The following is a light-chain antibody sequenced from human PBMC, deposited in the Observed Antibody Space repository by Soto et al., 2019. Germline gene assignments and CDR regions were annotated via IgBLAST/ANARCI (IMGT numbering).Light chain of an antibody. CDR2: KAS. V-gene: IGKV1-5*03. Sequence: DIQMTQSPSTLSASVGDRVTITCRASQSISSWLAWYQQKPGKAPKHLIYKASSLESGVPSRFSGSGSGTEFTLTISSLQPDDFATYYCQQYNSYSPYTFGQGPKLEIK. J-gene: IGKJ2*01. CDR1: QSISSW. CDR3: QQYNSYSPYT.